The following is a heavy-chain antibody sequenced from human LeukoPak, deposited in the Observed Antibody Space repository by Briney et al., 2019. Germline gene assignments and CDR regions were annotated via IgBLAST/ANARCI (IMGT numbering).Heavy chain of an antibody. D-gene: IGHD2-2*01. J-gene: IGHJ5*02. V-gene: IGHV4-39*07. CDR2: NTGTT. CDR1: GGSISSLGYS. Sequence: SETLSLTWSVSGGSISSLGYSWGWIRQPPGKGLEWIASNTGTTYYNPSLKSRVTMSVDTSKNQFSLNLASVTAADTAVFYRTRSVSTSAGRGWFDPWGQGTLVTASS. CDR3: TRSVSTSAGRGWFDP.